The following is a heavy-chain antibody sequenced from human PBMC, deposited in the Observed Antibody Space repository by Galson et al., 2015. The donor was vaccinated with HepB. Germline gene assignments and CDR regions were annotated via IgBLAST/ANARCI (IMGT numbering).Heavy chain of an antibody. CDR2: IWYDGSNK. CDR1: GFIYSGYG. D-gene: IGHD6-19*01. CDR3: ARDQGGIAVAGTIGWLDN. Sequence: SLRLSCAASGFIYSGYGMHWVRQAPGKGLEWVAVIWYDGSNKYYADSVKGRFTISRDNSKSTLYLQMNSLRAEDTAVYYCARDQGGIAVAGTIGWLDNWGQGTLVTVSS. J-gene: IGHJ4*02. V-gene: IGHV3-33*01.